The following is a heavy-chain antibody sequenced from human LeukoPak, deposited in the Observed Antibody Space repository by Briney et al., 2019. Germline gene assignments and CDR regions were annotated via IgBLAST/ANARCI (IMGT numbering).Heavy chain of an antibody. CDR3: ARGGHVDY. V-gene: IGHV3-48*04. J-gene: IGHJ4*02. CDR1: GFTFSSYS. CDR2: ISSSSTI. Sequence: GGSLRLSCAASGFTFSSYSMNWVRQAPGKGLEWVSYISSSSTIYYADSVKGRFTISRDNAKNSLYLQMNSLRAEDTAVYYCARGGHVDYCGQGTLVTVSS.